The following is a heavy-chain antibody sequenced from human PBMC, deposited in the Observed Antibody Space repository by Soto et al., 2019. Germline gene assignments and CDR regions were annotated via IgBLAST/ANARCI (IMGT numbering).Heavy chain of an antibody. CDR1: GFTFSSYA. J-gene: IGHJ4*02. D-gene: IGHD3-3*01. V-gene: IGHV3-30-3*01. CDR2: ISYDGSNK. CDR3: ARDTRKFWSGYYYSFYDY. Sequence: PGGSLRLSCAASGFTFSSYAMHWVRQAPGKGLEWVAVISYDGSNKYYADSVKGRFTISRDNSKNTLYLQMNSLRAEDTAVYYCARDTRKFWSGYYYSFYDYWGQGTLVTVSS.